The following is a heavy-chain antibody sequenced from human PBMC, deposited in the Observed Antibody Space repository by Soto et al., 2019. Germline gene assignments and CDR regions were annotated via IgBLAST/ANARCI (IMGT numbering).Heavy chain of an antibody. CDR1: GYTFTSYG. CDR3: ARGPRYCSSSMCFSGVTWFDP. D-gene: IGHD2-2*01. J-gene: IGHJ5*02. Sequence: ASVKVSCKASGYTFTSYGISWVRQAPGQGLELMGWISSYNDNTNYAQKVRGRVTMTKDKSTSTTYMELRSLRSDDTAVYYCARGPRYCSSSMCFSGVTWFDPWGQGTLVTVYS. CDR2: ISSYNDNT. V-gene: IGHV1-18*04.